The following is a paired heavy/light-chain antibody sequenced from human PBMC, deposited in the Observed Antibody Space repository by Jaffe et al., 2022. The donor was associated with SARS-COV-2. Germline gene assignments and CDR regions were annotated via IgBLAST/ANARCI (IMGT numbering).Heavy chain of an antibody. J-gene: IGHJ4*02. V-gene: IGHV3-23*01. CDR1: GFTFRSYA. CDR2: ISGSGGST. CDR3: ATDPRNVAHRPFFDY. Sequence: EVQLLESGGGLVQPGGSLRLSCAASGFTFRSYAMSWVRQAPGKGLEWVSAISGSGGSTYYADSVKGRFTISRDNSKNTLYLQMNSLRAEDTAVYYCATDPRNVAHRPFFDYWGQGTLVTVSS. D-gene: IGHD2-21*01.
Light chain of an antibody. J-gene: IGKJ1*01. CDR1: QSVSSN. CDR2: GAS. CDR3: QQYNNWPGT. Sequence: ETVMTQSPATLSVSPGERATLSCRASQSVSSNLAWYQQKPGQAPRLLIYGASTRATGIPARFSGSGSGTEFTLTISSLQSEDFAVYYCQQYNNWPGTFGQGTKVEIK. V-gene: IGKV3-15*01.